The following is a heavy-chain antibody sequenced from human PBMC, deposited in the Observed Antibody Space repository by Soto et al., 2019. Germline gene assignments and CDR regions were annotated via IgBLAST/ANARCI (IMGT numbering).Heavy chain of an antibody. CDR2: IWYDGSNK. V-gene: IGHV3-33*01. D-gene: IGHD3-3*01. CDR3: ARDRAPTGYDFWRGSNYYYYYMDV. CDR1: GFTFSSYG. Sequence: QVQLVESGGGVVQPGRSLRLSCAASGFTFSSYGMHWVRQAPGKGLEWVAVIWYDGSNKYYADSVKGRFTISRDNSKNTLYLQMNSLRAEDMAVYYCARDRAPTGYDFWRGSNYYYYYMDVWGKGTTVTVSS. J-gene: IGHJ6*03.